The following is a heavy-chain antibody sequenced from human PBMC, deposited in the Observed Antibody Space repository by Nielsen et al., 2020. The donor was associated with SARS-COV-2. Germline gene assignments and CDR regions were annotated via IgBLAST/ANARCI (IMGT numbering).Heavy chain of an antibody. D-gene: IGHD1-14*01. CDR2: ISAYNGNT. Sequence: ASVKVSCKASGYTFTSYGISWVRQAPGQGLEWMGWISAYNGNTNYAQKLQGRVTMTRNTSISTAYMELSSLRSEDTAVYYCARSGITIYYYGMDVWGQGTTVTVSS. V-gene: IGHV1-18*01. CDR3: ARSGITIYYYGMDV. J-gene: IGHJ6*02. CDR1: GYTFTSYG.